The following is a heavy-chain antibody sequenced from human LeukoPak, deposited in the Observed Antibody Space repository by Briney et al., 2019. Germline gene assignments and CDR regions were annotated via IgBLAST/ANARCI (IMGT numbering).Heavy chain of an antibody. Sequence: GGSLRLSCAASGFIFSTYAMSCVRQAPGKGLEWVSAISGSGDVTHYADSVKGRFTISRDNSKNTLYLQMISLRADDAALYYCAKDRRDGYNFNPFDIWGQGTTVTVSS. CDR3: AKDRRDGYNFNPFDI. D-gene: IGHD5-24*01. CDR1: GFIFSTYA. J-gene: IGHJ3*02. V-gene: IGHV3-23*01. CDR2: ISGSGDVT.